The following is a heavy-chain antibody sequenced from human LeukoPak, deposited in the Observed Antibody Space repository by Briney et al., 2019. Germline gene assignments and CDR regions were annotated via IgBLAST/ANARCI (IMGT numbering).Heavy chain of an antibody. Sequence: ASVKVSCKVSGYXLTELSIHWVRQAPGKGREWMGRFDPEDGETIYAQKFQGRVTMTEDTSTDTAYMELSSLRSEDTAVYYCATGFRVGYYYYGMDVWGQGTTVTVSS. CDR2: FDPEDGET. D-gene: IGHD3-3*01. CDR1: GYXLTELS. J-gene: IGHJ6*02. CDR3: ATGFRVGYYYYGMDV. V-gene: IGHV1-24*01.